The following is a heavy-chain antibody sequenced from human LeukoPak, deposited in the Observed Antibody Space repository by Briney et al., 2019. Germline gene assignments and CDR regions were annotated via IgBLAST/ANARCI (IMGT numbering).Heavy chain of an antibody. CDR3: ARQGYYYDSSGYRGDAFDI. J-gene: IGHJ3*02. CDR1: GGSISRYY. Sequence: PSETLSLTCTVSGGSISRYYWSWIRQPAGKGLEWIGRIYTSGSTNYDPSLKSRVTMSVDTSKNQFSLKLSSVTAADTAVYYCARQGYYYDSSGYRGDAFDIWGQGTMVTVSS. V-gene: IGHV4-4*07. D-gene: IGHD3-22*01. CDR2: IYTSGST.